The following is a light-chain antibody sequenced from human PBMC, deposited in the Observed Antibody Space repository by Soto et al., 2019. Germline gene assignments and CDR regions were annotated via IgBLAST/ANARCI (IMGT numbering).Light chain of an antibody. J-gene: IGKJ5*01. V-gene: IGKV3-20*01. CDR1: RSVSSTY. CDR3: QQYGGSPPVT. CDR2: GAS. Sequence: EIVLTQSPGTLSLSPGDGATLSCRASRSVSSTYLAWYQQRPGQAPRLLIYGASTRARGIPDRFSGTGSGTDFSPTISRLEPEDFAVYFCQQYGGSPPVTFGQGTRLEIK.